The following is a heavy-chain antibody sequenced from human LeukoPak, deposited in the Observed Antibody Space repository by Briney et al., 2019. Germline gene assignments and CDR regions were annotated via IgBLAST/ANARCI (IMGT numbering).Heavy chain of an antibody. D-gene: IGHD4-23*01. CDR3: ARDGHGGNSFDY. V-gene: IGHV1-2*02. J-gene: IGHJ4*02. CDR1: GYTFTGYY. Sequence: ASVKVSCKASGYTFTGYYMHWVRQAPGQGLEWMGWINANSGGTDYAQKFQDRVTMTRDASISTAYMELSRPTSDDTAVYYCARDGHGGNSFDYWGQGTLVTVSS. CDR2: INANSGGT.